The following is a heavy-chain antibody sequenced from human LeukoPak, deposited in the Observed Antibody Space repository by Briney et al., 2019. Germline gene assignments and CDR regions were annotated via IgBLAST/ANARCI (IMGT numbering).Heavy chain of an antibody. J-gene: IGHJ4*02. D-gene: IGHD3-10*01. CDR2: FDPEDGET. Sequence: GASVTVSCKVSGYTLTELSMHWVRQAPGKGLEWMGGFDPEDGETIYAQKFQGRVTMTEDTSTDTAYMELSSLRSEDTAVYYCAPSLYDYYGSGSYHGYWGQGTLVTVSS. CDR1: GYTLTELS. V-gene: IGHV1-24*01. CDR3: APSLYDYYGSGSYHGY.